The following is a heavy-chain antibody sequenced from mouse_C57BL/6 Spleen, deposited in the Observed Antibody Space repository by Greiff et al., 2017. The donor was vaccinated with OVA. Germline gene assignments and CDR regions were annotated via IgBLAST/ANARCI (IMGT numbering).Heavy chain of an antibody. Sequence: QVQLQQSGPELVKPGASVKISCKASGYAFSSSWMNWVKQRPGKGLEWIGRIYPGDGDTNYNGKFKGKATLTADKSSSNAYMQLSSLTSEDSAVYFCASPYNGGFAYWGQGTLVTVSA. CDR1: GYAFSSSW. CDR2: IYPGDGDT. V-gene: IGHV1-82*01. J-gene: IGHJ3*01. CDR3: ASPYNGGFAY. D-gene: IGHD6-1*01.